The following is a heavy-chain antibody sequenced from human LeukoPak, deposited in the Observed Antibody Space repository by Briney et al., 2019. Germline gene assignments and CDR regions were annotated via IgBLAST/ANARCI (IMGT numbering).Heavy chain of an antibody. D-gene: IGHD6-13*01. V-gene: IGHV4-61*01. Sequence: SETLSLTCTVSGVSLSSGSYYWSWIRQPPGKGLEWIVYIYYSASTNYNPSLKSRVTISVDTSKNQFSLKLSCVTAADTAVYYCARGEGTLRIAAAGSTWANWFDPWGQGTLVTVSS. CDR2: IYYSAST. CDR3: ARGEGTLRIAAAGSTWANWFDP. CDR1: GVSLSSGSYY. J-gene: IGHJ5*02.